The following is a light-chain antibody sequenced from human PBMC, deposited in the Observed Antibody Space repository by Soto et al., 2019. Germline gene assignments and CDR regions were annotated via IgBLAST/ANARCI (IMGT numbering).Light chain of an antibody. CDR2: EVS. J-gene: IGLJ2*01. CDR3: SSYGGSNNVL. V-gene: IGLV2-8*01. CDR1: TSDVGGYNY. Sequence: QSVLTQLPSASGSPGQSVTISCTGTTSDVGGYNYVSWYQQYPGKAPTLMIYEVSKRPSGVPDRFSGSKSGNTASLTVSGLQAEDEADYYCSSYGGSNNVLFGGGTKVTVL.